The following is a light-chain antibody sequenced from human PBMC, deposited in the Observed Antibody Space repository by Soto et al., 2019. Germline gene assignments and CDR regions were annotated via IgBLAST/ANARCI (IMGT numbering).Light chain of an antibody. J-gene: IGLJ2*01. Sequence: QSALTQPASVSGSPGQSITISCTGTSSDVGSYNLVSWYQQHPGKAPKLMIYEGSKRPSGVSNRFSGSKSGNTASLTISGLQAKDEADYYCCSYAGSREVVLGGGTKVTVL. CDR1: SSDVGSYNL. CDR3: CSYAGSREVV. CDR2: EGS. V-gene: IGLV2-23*01.